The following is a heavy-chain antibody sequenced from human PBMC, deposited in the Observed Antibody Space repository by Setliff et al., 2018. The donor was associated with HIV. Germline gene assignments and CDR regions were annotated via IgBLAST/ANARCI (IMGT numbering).Heavy chain of an antibody. CDR3: ARGLFGDYGGDLNWLDP. V-gene: IGHV7-4-1*02. CDR1: GYNFENYA. J-gene: IGHJ5*02. Sequence: ASVKVSCKTSGYNFENYAINWVRQAPGQGLEWMGWINANSGSPTYAQAFTGRFFFSVDTAVATAYLQINNLKTEDTAVYFCARGLFGDYGGDLNWLDPWGHGTRVTVSS. CDR2: INANSGSP. D-gene: IGHD4-17*01.